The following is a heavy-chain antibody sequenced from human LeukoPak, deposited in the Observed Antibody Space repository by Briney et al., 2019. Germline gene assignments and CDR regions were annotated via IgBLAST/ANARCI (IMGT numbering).Heavy chain of an antibody. CDR1: GYTFTGYY. D-gene: IGHD3-22*01. V-gene: IGHV1-2*02. CDR3: ARDPQPYYYDSSGYFQH. CDR2: INPNSGGT. J-gene: IGHJ1*01. Sequence: GASVKVSCKASGYTFTGYYMHWVRQAPGQGLEWMGWINPNSGGTNYAQKFQGRVTMTRDTSISTAYMELSRLRSDDTAVYYCARDPQPYYYDSSGYFQHWGQGTLVTVSS.